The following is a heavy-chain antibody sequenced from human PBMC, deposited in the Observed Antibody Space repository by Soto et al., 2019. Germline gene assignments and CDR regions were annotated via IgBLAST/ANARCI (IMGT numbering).Heavy chain of an antibody. CDR2: IYYSGST. D-gene: IGHD6-6*01. CDR1: GGSISSGGYY. Sequence: SETLSLTCTVSGGSISSGGYYWSWIRQHPGKGLEWIGYIYYSGSTYYNPSLKSRVTISVDTSKNQFSLKLSSVTAADTAAYYCAKAEYSSSSIGYYYYYGMDVWGQGTTVTVSS. CDR3: AKAEYSSSSIGYYYYYGMDV. J-gene: IGHJ6*02. V-gene: IGHV4-31*03.